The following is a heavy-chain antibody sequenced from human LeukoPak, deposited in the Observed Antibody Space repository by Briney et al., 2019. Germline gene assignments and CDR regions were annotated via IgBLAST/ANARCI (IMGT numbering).Heavy chain of an antibody. CDR2: ISSSGSFI. Sequence: GGSLRLSCAASGFTFSDYYMSWIRQAPGKGLEWVSYISSSGSFIYYADSVKGRFTISRDNAKNSLYLHMNSLRAEDTALYYCARGPYYDSSGYSPDYWGQGTLVTVSS. D-gene: IGHD3-22*01. CDR1: GFTFSDYY. CDR3: ARGPYYDSSGYSPDY. J-gene: IGHJ4*02. V-gene: IGHV3-11*04.